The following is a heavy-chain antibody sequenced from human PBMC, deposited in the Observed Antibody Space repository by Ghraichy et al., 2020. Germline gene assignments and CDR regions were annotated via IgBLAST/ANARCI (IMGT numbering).Heavy chain of an antibody. V-gene: IGHV3-30*02. Sequence: GESLNISCAASGFTFSSYGMHWVRQAPGKGLEWVAFIRTDGDRCYADSVKGRFTISRDKSKNTLYLQMNSLRTEDTAVYYCARESITVAGTGFDYWGQGTLVTVSS. D-gene: IGHD6-19*01. J-gene: IGHJ4*02. CDR1: GFTFSSYG. CDR2: IRTDGDR. CDR3: ARESITVAGTGFDY.